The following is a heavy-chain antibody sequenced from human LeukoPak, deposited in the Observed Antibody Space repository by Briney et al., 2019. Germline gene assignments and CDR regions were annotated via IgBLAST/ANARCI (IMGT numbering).Heavy chain of an antibody. Sequence: GGSLRLFCAASGFTFSSYAMSWVRQAPGKGLEWVSAISGSGGSTYYADSVKGRFTISRDNSKNTLYLQMNSLRAEDTAVYYCAKASMRFGELSDFDYWGQGTLVTVSS. CDR1: GFTFSSYA. V-gene: IGHV3-23*01. CDR2: ISGSGGST. D-gene: IGHD3-10*01. J-gene: IGHJ4*02. CDR3: AKASMRFGELSDFDY.